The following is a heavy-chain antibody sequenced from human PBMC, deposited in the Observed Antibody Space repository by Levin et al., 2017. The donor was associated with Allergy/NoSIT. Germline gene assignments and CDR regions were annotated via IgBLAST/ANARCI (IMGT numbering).Heavy chain of an antibody. J-gene: IGHJ4*02. CDR1: GFTFSNAW. Sequence: GESLKISCAASGFTFSNAWMSWVRQAPGKGLEWVGRIKSKTDGGTTDYAAPVKGRFTISRDDSKNTLYLQMNSLKTEDTAVYYCTTDLKEQWLVRGDYWGQGTLVTVSS. CDR3: TTDLKEQWLVRGDY. D-gene: IGHD6-19*01. CDR2: IKSKTDGGTT. V-gene: IGHV3-15*01.